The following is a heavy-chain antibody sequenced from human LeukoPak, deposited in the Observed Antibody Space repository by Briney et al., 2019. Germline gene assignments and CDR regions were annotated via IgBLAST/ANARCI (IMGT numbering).Heavy chain of an antibody. V-gene: IGHV4-61*08. CDR1: GGSISSGGFY. J-gene: IGHJ4*02. Sequence: PSQTLSLTCTVSGGSISSGGFYWSWIRQPPGKGLEWIGYIYYSGSTNYNPSLKSRVTISVDTSKNQFSLKLSSVTAADTAVYYCARGYDQVGAMWYWGQGTLVTVSS. D-gene: IGHD1-26*01. CDR3: ARGYDQVGAMWY. CDR2: IYYSGST.